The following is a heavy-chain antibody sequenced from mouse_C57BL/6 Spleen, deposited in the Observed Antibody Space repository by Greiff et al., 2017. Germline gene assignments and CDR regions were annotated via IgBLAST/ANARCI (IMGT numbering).Heavy chain of an antibody. V-gene: IGHV2-6-1*01. J-gene: IGHJ4*01. CDR2: IWSDGST. CDR1: GFSLTSYG. D-gene: IGHD2-4*01. Sequence: VKLQESGPGLVAPSQSLSITCTVSGFSLTSYGVHWVRQPPGKGLEWLVVIWSDGSTTYNSALKSRLSISKDNSKSQVFLKMNSLQTDDTAMYYCARHIYDYDGNYYAMDYWGQGTSVTVSS. CDR3: ARHIYDYDGNYYAMDY.